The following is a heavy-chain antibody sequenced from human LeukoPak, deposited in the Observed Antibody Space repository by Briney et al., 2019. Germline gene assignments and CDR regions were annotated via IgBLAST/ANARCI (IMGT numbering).Heavy chain of an antibody. Sequence: PGGSLRLSCAASGFTFSSYAMSWVRQAPGKGLGWVSAISGSGGSTYYADSVKGRFTISRDNSKNTLYLQMNSLRAEDTAVYYCAKRGRIAAAGSRYYYYGMDVWGQGTTVTVSS. CDR3: AKRGRIAAAGSRYYYYGMDV. V-gene: IGHV3-23*01. CDR2: ISGSGGST. D-gene: IGHD6-13*01. CDR1: GFTFSSYA. J-gene: IGHJ6*02.